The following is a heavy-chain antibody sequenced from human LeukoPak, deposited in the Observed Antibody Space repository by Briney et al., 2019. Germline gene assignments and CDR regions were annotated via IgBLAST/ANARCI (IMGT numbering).Heavy chain of an antibody. D-gene: IGHD2-2*02. CDR3: ARGPYAYTSSATLGAYNWFDP. Sequence: GESLKISCKGSGYSFPNYWIGWVRQMPGKGLEWMGIIYPGDSHTRYSPSFQDQVTISVDKSISTAYLPWSSLKASDTAMYYCARGPYAYTSSATLGAYNWFDPWGQGSLVTVSS. CDR1: GYSFPNYW. J-gene: IGHJ5*02. CDR2: IYPGDSHT. V-gene: IGHV5-51*01.